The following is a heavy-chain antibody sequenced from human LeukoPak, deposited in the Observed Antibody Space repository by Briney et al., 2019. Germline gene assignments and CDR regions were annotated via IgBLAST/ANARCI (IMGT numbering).Heavy chain of an antibody. J-gene: IGHJ4*02. CDR1: GFTFSSYW. V-gene: IGHV3-74*01. Sequence: GGSLRLSCAASGFTFSSYWMHWVRQPPGKGLMYVSRVKSDGTYTSYADSAKGRFTISRDNARNTLYLQMSSLRDEDTAVYYCARDHYGYNSLDHWGQGTLVTVSS. D-gene: IGHD5-24*01. CDR3: ARDHYGYNSLDH. CDR2: VKSDGTYT.